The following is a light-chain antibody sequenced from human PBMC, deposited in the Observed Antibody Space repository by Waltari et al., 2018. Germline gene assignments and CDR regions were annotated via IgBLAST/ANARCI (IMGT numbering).Light chain of an antibody. CDR1: SSDVGGFDY. J-gene: IGLJ1*01. V-gene: IGLV2-14*03. CDR2: DVT. CDR3: SSYTSSITPFV. Sequence: QSALARPASVSGSPGQSITISCTGTSSDVGGFDYVSWYQQHPGKAPKLMIYDVTDRPSGVSHRFSGSKSGNTASLSISGLQAEDEADYYCSSYTSSITPFVFGTGTKVTVL.